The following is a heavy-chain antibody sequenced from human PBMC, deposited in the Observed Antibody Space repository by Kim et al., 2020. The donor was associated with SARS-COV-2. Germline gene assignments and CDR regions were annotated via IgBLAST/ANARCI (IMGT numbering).Heavy chain of an antibody. Sequence: LSLTCAASGFTFSSYSMNWVRQAPGKGLEWVSSISSSSSYIYYADSVKGRFTISRDNAKNSLYLQMNSLRAEDTAVYYCARVRYSGYDYYYGMDVWGQGTTVTVSS. CDR2: ISSSSSYI. J-gene: IGHJ6*02. V-gene: IGHV3-21*01. CDR1: GFTFSSYS. CDR3: ARVRYSGYDYYYGMDV. D-gene: IGHD5-12*01.